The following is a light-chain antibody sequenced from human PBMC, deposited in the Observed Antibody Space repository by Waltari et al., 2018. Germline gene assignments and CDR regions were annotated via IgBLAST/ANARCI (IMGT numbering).Light chain of an antibody. J-gene: IGKJ4*01. Sequence: DIHMTQSPSSLSAPVGASVTITCQASQDIKQSLNWFHQKPGTAPEVLIFDASNSQTGAPSRFSGSGSGTDFTFTISSLQPEDMGTYYCQQYHSVPLTFGGGTTVEIK. CDR2: DAS. CDR1: QDIKQS. CDR3: QQYHSVPLT. V-gene: IGKV1-33*01.